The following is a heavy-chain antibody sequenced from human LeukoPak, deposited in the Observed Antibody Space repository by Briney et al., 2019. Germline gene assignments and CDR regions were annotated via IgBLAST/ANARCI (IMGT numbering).Heavy chain of an antibody. Sequence: GGSLRLSCAASGFTFNTYEMNWVRQAPGKGLEWVSYISSSGSTIYYADYVKGRFTISRDNAKNSLYLQVNSLRAEDTAVYYCARGGWNYVFNYWGQGTLVTVSS. CDR3: ARGGWNYVFNY. CDR2: ISSSGSTI. J-gene: IGHJ4*02. D-gene: IGHD1-7*01. V-gene: IGHV3-48*03. CDR1: GFTFNTYE.